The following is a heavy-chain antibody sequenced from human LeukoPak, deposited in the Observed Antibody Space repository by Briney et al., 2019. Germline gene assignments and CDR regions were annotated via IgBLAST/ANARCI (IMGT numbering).Heavy chain of an antibody. CDR2: IRYDGSNK. D-gene: IGHD1-26*01. J-gene: IGHJ4*02. Sequence: SGGSLRLSCAASGFTFSSYGMHWVRQAPGKGLEWVAFIRYDGSNKYYADSVKGRFTISRDNSKNTLYLQMNSLRAEDTAVYYCAKDAYSGSYYPFVDYWGQGTLVTVSS. CDR1: GFTFSSYG. CDR3: AKDAYSGSYYPFVDY. V-gene: IGHV3-30*02.